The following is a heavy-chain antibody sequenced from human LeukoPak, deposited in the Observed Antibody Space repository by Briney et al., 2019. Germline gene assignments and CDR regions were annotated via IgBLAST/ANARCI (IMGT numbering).Heavy chain of an antibody. CDR1: DDSFSTYY. J-gene: IGHJ4*02. CDR3: ARTSLTAATFFGY. D-gene: IGHD1-26*01. Sequence: SVTLSLTCTVSDDSFSTYYWSWVRQPAGKGLEWTGRVHTNGFKHYNPSLASRVSMSVDTSKTQFSLTLSSVTAADTAIYYCARTSLTAATFFGYWGPGSVVTVSS. V-gene: IGHV4-4*07. CDR2: VHTNGFK.